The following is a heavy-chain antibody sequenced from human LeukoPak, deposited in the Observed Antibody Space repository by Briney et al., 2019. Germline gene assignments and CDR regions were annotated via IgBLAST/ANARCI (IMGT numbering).Heavy chain of an antibody. CDR3: ARETGHCSSTSCYARDFDY. CDR2: IIPILGIA. CDR1: GGTFSSYA. J-gene: IGHJ4*02. D-gene: IGHD2-2*03. Sequence: GASVKVSCKASGGTFSSYAISWVRQAPGQGLEWMGRIIPILGIANYAQKFQGRVTITADKSTSTAYMELSSLRSEDTAVYYCARETGHCSSTSCYARDFDYWGQGTLVTVSS. V-gene: IGHV1-69*04.